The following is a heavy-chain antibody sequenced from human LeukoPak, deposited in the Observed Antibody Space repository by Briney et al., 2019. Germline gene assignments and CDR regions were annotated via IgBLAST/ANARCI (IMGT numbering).Heavy chain of an antibody. CDR1: GFTFSSYW. CDR3: ARVWISRFGELLTAHYYYGMDV. D-gene: IGHD3-10*01. J-gene: IGHJ6*02. CDR2: INSDGSST. V-gene: IGHV3-74*01. Sequence: GGSLRLSCAASGFTFSSYWMHWVRQAPGKGPVWVSRINSDGSSTSYADSVKGRFTISRDNSKNTLYLQMNSLRAEDTAVYYCARVWISRFGELLTAHYYYGMDVWGQGTTVTVSS.